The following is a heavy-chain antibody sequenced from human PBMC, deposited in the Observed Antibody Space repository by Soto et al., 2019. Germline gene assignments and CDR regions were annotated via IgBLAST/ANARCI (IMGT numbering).Heavy chain of an antibody. V-gene: IGHV1-8*01. J-gene: IGHJ4*02. CDR3: ARERYYYDSSGYYKVVDY. CDR1: GYTFTSYD. Sequence: ASVKVSCKASGYTFTSYDINWVRQATGQGLEWMGWMNPNSGNTGYAQKFQGRVTMTRNTSISTAYMELSSLRSEDTAVYYCARERYYYDSSGYYKVVDYWGQGTLVTVSS. CDR2: MNPNSGNT. D-gene: IGHD3-22*01.